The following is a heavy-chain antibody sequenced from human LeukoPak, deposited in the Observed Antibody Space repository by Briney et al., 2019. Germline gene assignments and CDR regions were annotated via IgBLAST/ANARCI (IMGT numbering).Heavy chain of an antibody. V-gene: IGHV3-30-3*01. J-gene: IGHJ4*02. CDR1: GYTFSSYA. CDR3: ARDEYLWIVIQLGLFDY. Sequence: PGRSLGLSCAASGYTFSSYAIHWVLQAPGKGLGWVAVISSDGSNKYYADSVKGRFTISRDNSKNTLYLQTNSLRAEDTAVYYCARDEYLWIVIQLGLFDYWGQGTLVTVSS. D-gene: IGHD2/OR15-2a*01. CDR2: ISSDGSNK.